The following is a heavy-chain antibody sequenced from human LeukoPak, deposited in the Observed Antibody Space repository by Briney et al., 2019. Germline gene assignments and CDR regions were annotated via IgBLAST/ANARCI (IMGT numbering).Heavy chain of an antibody. Sequence: GESLRLSCAASGFTFSSYGMHWVRQAPGKGLEWVAFIRYDGSNKYYADSVKGPFTISRDNSKNTLYLQMNSLRAEDTAVYYCAKDRIACSGGSCLRSPFDYWGQGSLVTVSS. CDR2: IRYDGSNK. J-gene: IGHJ4*02. D-gene: IGHD2-15*01. CDR1: GFTFSSYG. CDR3: AKDRIACSGGSCLRSPFDY. V-gene: IGHV3-30*02.